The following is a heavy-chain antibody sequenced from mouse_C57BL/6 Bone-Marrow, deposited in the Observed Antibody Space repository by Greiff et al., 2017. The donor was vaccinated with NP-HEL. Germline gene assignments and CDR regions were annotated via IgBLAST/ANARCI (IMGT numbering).Heavy chain of an antibody. D-gene: IGHD1-1*01. CDR3: ARGHYGSSYSFAY. J-gene: IGHJ3*01. CDR2: IHPGSGST. CDR1: GYTFTSYW. V-gene: IGHV1-55*01. Sequence: VQLQQPGAELVKPGASVKMSCKASGYTFTSYWITWVKQRPGQGLEWIGDIHPGSGSTNYNEKFKSKATLTVDTSSSTAYMQLSSLTSEDSAVYYCARGHYGSSYSFAYWGQGTLVTVSA.